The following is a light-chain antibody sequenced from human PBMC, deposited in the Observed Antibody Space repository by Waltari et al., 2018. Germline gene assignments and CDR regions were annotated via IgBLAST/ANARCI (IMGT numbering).Light chain of an antibody. CDR2: GAS. V-gene: IGKV3-15*01. Sequence: LSCRASQGINSDLAWYQHKPGQAPRLLIYGASTRATGVPARFSGSGSGTEFTLTISSLQSEDFGVYYCQQSKIWPAFGQGTKVEIK. CDR3: QQSKIWPA. CDR1: QGINSD. J-gene: IGKJ1*01.